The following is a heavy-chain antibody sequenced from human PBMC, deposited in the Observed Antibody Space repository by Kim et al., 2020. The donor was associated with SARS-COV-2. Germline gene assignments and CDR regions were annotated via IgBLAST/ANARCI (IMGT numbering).Heavy chain of an antibody. CDR2: IYHSGST. D-gene: IGHD3-10*01. Sequence: SETLSLTCTVSGYSISSGYYWGWIRQPPGKGLEWIGSIYHSGSTYYNPSLKSRVTISVDTSKNQFSLKLSSVTAADTAVYYCAAYGSGSYYIGWFDPWGQGTLVTVSS. CDR1: GYSISSGYY. V-gene: IGHV4-38-2*02. CDR3: AAYGSGSYYIGWFDP. J-gene: IGHJ5*02.